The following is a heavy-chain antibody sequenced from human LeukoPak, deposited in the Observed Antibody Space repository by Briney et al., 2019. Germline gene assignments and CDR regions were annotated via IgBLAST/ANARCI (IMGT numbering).Heavy chain of an antibody. CDR3: ARDGDEDVVASRDYFDY. Sequence: ASVKVSCKASGYTFTGYYMHWVRQAPGQGLEWMGWINPNSGGTNYAQKFQGRVTMTRDTSISTAYMVLSRLRSDDTAVYYCARDGDEDVVASRDYFDYWGQGTLVTVSS. V-gene: IGHV1-2*02. CDR2: INPNSGGT. J-gene: IGHJ4*02. D-gene: IGHD2-2*01. CDR1: GYTFTGYY.